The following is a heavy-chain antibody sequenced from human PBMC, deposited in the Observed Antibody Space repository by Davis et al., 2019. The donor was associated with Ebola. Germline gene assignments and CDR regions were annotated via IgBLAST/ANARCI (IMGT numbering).Heavy chain of an antibody. Sequence: GESLKISCAASGFNFNTFTMHWVRQAPGKGLQWVAVVAYDGSNTYYTDSVEGRFTISRDNANNTLFLQMSSLRAEDTAVYYCAGRWGDYFDYWGQGSLVTVSS. D-gene: IGHD7-27*01. J-gene: IGHJ4*02. CDR1: GFNFNTFT. CDR2: VAYDGSNT. V-gene: IGHV3-33*05. CDR3: AGRWGDYFDY.